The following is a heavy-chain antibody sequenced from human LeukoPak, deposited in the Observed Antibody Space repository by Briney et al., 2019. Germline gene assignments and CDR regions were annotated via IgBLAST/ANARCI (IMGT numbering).Heavy chain of an antibody. CDR1: GGTFNSYA. CDR2: IIPIIGIA. V-gene: IGHV1-69*04. Sequence: SVKVSCKASGGTFNSYAISWVRLAPGQGLEWMGRIIPIIGIASYAQRFQGRVTISADKSTSTAYMELSSLRSEDTAVYYCARERGSGTSGYFDSWGQGTLVTVSS. CDR3: ARERGSGTSGYFDS. D-gene: IGHD3-10*01. J-gene: IGHJ4*02.